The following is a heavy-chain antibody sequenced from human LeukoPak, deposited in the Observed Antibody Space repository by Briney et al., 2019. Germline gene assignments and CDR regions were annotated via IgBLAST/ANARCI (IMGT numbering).Heavy chain of an antibody. CDR2: IYYSGST. CDR3: ARVGNDYDSSGYYDY. V-gene: IGHV4-59*01. D-gene: IGHD3-22*01. Sequence: SETLSLTCTVSGGSISSYYWSWIRQPPGKGLEWIGCIYYSGSTNYNPSLKSRVTISVDTSKNQFSLKLSSVTAADTAVYYCARVGNDYDSSGYYDYWGQGTLVTVSS. CDR1: GGSISSYY. J-gene: IGHJ4*02.